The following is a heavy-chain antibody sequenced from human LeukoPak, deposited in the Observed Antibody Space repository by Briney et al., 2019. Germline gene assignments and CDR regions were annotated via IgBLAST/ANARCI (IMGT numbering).Heavy chain of an antibody. CDR3: ARGSYDSSGYYYFDY. CDR2: IYHSGST. Sequence: SETLSLTCAVSGGSISSGGYSWSWIRQPPGKGLEWIGYIYHSGSTNYNPSLKSRVTISVDTSKNQFSLKLSSVTAADTAVYYCARGSYDSSGYYYFDYWGQGTLVTVSS. V-gene: IGHV4-30-2*01. J-gene: IGHJ4*02. D-gene: IGHD3-22*01. CDR1: GGSISSGGYS.